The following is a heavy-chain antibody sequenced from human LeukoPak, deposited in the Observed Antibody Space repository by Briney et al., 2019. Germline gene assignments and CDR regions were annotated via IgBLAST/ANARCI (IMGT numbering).Heavy chain of an antibody. CDR1: GYTFTIYG. CDR2: TSAYNGNT. D-gene: IGHD3-9*01. Sequence: ASVKVSCKASGYTFTIYGISWVRQAPGQGLEWMGWTSAYNGNTNYAQKLQGRVTMTTDTSTSTAYMELRSLRSDDTAVYYCARDNKLTYVQGTLDFWGQGTLVTVFS. J-gene: IGHJ4*02. CDR3: ARDNKLTYVQGTLDF. V-gene: IGHV1-18*01.